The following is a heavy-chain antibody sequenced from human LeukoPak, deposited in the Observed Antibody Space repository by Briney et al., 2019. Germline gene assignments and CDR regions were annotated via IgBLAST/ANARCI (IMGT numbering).Heavy chain of an antibody. CDR2: INHSGST. Sequence: PSETLSLTCTVSGGSISSSSYYWGWIRQPPGKGLEWIGEINHSGSTNYNPSLKSRVTISVDTSKNQFSLKLSSVTAADTAVYYCARQAVWELPIPGNWFDPWGQGTLVTVSS. V-gene: IGHV4-39*01. J-gene: IGHJ5*02. CDR1: GGSISSSSYY. CDR3: ARQAVWELPIPGNWFDP. D-gene: IGHD1-26*01.